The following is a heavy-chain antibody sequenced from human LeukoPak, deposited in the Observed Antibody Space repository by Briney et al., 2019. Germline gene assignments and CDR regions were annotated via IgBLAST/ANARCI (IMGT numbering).Heavy chain of an antibody. CDR2: NSYSGNT. CDR1: GGSISSYY. CDR3: ARAGSGWSFDY. J-gene: IGHJ4*02. Sequence: MASETPSLTCTVSGGSISSYYWTWIRQPPGKGLEWIGYNSYSGNTNYNPSLRSRLTISVDMSKNQFSLKLSSVTAADTAVYYCARAGSGWSFDYWGQGTLVTVSS. D-gene: IGHD6-19*01. V-gene: IGHV4-59*01.